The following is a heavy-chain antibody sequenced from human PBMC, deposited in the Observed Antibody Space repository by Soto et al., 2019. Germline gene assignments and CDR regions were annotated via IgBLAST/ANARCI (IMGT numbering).Heavy chain of an antibody. D-gene: IGHD3-16*01. Sequence: PGGSLRLFCAASGFTLSRYWMTWVRQAPGKGLEWVANIKQDGSEKYYVDSVKGRFTISRDNAKNSLYLQMNSLRAEDTAVYYCARRIMNTAVYCYYGMDVWGQGTTVTVSS. CDR1: GFTLSRYW. V-gene: IGHV3-7*01. CDR2: IKQDGSEK. CDR3: ARRIMNTAVYCYYGMDV. J-gene: IGHJ6*02.